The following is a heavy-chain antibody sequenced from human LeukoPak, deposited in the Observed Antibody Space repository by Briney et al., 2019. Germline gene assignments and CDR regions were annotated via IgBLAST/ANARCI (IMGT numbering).Heavy chain of an antibody. J-gene: IGHJ4*02. D-gene: IGHD6-19*01. CDR1: GFTFSSYG. CDR2: ISYDGSNK. CDR3: AKAAVPGTSRVATGY. Sequence: GSLRLSCAASGFTFSSYGMHWVRQAPGKGLEWVAVISYDGSNKYYADSVKGRFTISRDNSKNTLYLQMNSLRAEDTAVYYCAKAAVPGTSRVATGYWGQGTLVTVSS. V-gene: IGHV3-30*18.